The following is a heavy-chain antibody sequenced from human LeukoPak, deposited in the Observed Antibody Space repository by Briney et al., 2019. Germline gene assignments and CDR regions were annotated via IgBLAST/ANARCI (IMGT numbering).Heavy chain of an antibody. J-gene: IGHJ5*02. D-gene: IGHD2-2*02. V-gene: IGHV1-18*01. CDR1: GYTFTSYG. CDR3: ARDIVVVPAAISWFDP. Sequence: AASVKVSCKASGYTFTSYGISWVRQAPGQGLEWMGWISAYNGNTNYAQKFQGRVTMTRDTSISTAYMELSRLRSDDTAVYYCARDIVVVPAAISWFDPWGQGTLVTVSS. CDR2: ISAYNGNT.